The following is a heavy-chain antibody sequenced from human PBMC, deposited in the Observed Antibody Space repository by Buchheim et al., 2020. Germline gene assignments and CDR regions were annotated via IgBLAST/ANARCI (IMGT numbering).Heavy chain of an antibody. CDR2: IHTDGSSI. J-gene: IGHJ6*02. V-gene: IGHV3-74*03. CDR1: GFSITSSS. CDR3: TRGGVRYGMDV. Sequence: EVQLVESGGGIVQPGGSLRLSCAASGFSITSSSMFWVRHAPGTGLMWVSQIHTDGSSITYADSVKGRFTMSRDSAKNTLYLQMNSLRDEDTSVYYCTRGGVRYGMDVWGQGTT. D-gene: IGHD2-8*01.